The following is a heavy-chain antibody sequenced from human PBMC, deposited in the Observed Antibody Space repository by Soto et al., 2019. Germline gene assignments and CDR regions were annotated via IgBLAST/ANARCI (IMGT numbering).Heavy chain of an antibody. CDR3: AIWGDYGEYFIGY. CDR2: ISGSGGST. Sequence: EVQLLESGGGLVQPGGSLRLSCAASGFTFSSYAMSWVRQAPGKGLEWVSAISGSGGSTYYADSVKGRFTISRDNSKNTLYLQMNSLIAEDTGVYYCAIWGDYGEYFIGYWGQGTLVNVSS. CDR1: GFTFSSYA. V-gene: IGHV3-23*01. J-gene: IGHJ4*02. D-gene: IGHD4-17*01.